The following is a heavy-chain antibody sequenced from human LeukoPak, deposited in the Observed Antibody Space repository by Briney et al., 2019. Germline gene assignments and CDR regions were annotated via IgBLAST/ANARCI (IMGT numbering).Heavy chain of an antibody. CDR1: GGSFSGYY. V-gene: IGHV4-34*01. CDR2: INHSGST. CDR3: ARPRMRITMVRGVTRGMDV. D-gene: IGHD3-10*01. J-gene: IGHJ6*02. Sequence: SETLSLTCAVYGGSFSGYYWSWIRQPPGKGLEWIGEINHSGSTNYNPSLKSRVTISVDTSKNQFSLKLSSVTAADTAVYYCARPRMRITMVRGVTRGMDVWGQGTTVTVSS.